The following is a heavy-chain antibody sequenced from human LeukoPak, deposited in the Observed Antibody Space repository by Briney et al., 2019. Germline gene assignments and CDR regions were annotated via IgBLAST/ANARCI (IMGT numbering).Heavy chain of an antibody. CDR2: IYPGDSDT. Sequence: GESLKISCKGSGYSFTSYWIGWVRQMPGKGLEWMGIIYPGDSDTRYSPSFQGQVTISADKSISTAYLQWSSLKASDTAMYYCARPAYYDFWRGYYAVYWGQGTLVTVSS. CDR3: ARPAYYDFWRGYYAVY. CDR1: GYSFTSYW. V-gene: IGHV5-51*01. J-gene: IGHJ4*02. D-gene: IGHD3-3*01.